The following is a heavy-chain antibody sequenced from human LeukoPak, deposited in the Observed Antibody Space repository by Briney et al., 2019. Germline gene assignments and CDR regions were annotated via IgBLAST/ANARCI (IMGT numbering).Heavy chain of an antibody. CDR3: ARDSDLTGYFSRFYYGLVV. J-gene: IGHJ6*04. CDR2: VYHSGST. CDR1: GHSITSKNW. Sequence: SGTLSLTCAVSGHSITSKNWLSWVRQPPGKGLEWIGDVYHSGSTNYHPSLKIRVTITVDKSNNQFSLKLTSVTAADTAVYYCARDSDLTGYFSRFYYGLVVWGKGTTVTVSS. D-gene: IGHD3-9*01. V-gene: IGHV4-4*02.